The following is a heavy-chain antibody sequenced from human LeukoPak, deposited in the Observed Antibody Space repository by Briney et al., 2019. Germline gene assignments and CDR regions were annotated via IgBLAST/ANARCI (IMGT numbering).Heavy chain of an antibody. CDR3: AKDFCGGDCYASNFDY. D-gene: IGHD2-21*02. CDR1: GFTFSSYG. V-gene: IGHV3-30*18. CDR2: ISYDGSNK. Sequence: GGSLRLSCAASGFTFSSYGMHWVRQAPGKGLEWVAVISYDGSNKYYADSVKGRFTISRDNSKNTLYLQMNSLRAEDTAVYYCAKDFCGGDCYASNFDYWGQGTLVTVPS. J-gene: IGHJ4*02.